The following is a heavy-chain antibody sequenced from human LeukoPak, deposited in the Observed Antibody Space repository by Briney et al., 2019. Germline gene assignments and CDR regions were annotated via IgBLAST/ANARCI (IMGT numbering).Heavy chain of an antibody. CDR1: GYTFTSYY. D-gene: IGHD3-9*01. CDR3: ARAATGYDILTGYYNGPPDY. CDR2: INPSDGST. Sequence: ASVKVSCKASGYTFTSYYMHWVRQAPEQGLEWMGIINPSDGSTTYAQKFQGRATMTRDMSTSTVYMEVRRLRSDDTAVYYCARAATGYDILTGYYNGPPDYWGQGTLVTVSS. J-gene: IGHJ4*02. V-gene: IGHV1-46*01.